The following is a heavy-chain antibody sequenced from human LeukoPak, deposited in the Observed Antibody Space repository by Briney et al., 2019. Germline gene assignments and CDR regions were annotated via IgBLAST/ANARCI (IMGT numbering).Heavy chain of an antibody. D-gene: IGHD2-15*01. CDR3: ARSVVVAADYYFDY. Sequence: SETLSLTCAVYGGSFSGYYWSWIRQPPGKGLEWIGEINHSGGTNYNPSLKSRVTISVDTSKNQFSLKLSFVTAADTAVYYCARSVVVAADYYFDYWGQGTLVTVSS. J-gene: IGHJ4*02. CDR1: GGSFSGYY. V-gene: IGHV4-34*01. CDR2: INHSGGT.